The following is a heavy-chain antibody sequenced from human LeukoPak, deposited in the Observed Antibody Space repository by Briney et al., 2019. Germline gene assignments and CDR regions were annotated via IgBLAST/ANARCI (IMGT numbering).Heavy chain of an antibody. D-gene: IGHD2-15*01. CDR1: GYIFTSYV. CDR3: ARGSALLALSFDY. Sequence: GASVKVSCKASGYIFTSYVLHWVRQAPGQGLEWMGGIIPIFGTANYAQKFQGRVTITADESTSTAYMELSSLRSEDAAVYYCARGSALLALSFDYWGQGTLVTVSS. J-gene: IGHJ4*02. CDR2: IIPIFGTA. V-gene: IGHV1-69*13.